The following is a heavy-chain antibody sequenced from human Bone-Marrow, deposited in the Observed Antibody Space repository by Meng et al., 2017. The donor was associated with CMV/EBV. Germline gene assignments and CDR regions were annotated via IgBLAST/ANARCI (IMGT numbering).Heavy chain of an antibody. V-gene: IGHV3-9*01. J-gene: IGHJ3*02. CDR1: GFTFDDYA. Sequence: SLKISCAASGFTFDDYAMHWVRQAPGKGLEWVSGISWNSGSIGYADSVKGRFTISRDNAKNSLYLQMNSLRAEDTALYYCTKGDHRGGDYVDAFEIWGQGTMVTVSS. CDR3: TKGDHRGGDYVDAFEI. D-gene: IGHD4-17*01. CDR2: ISWNSGSI.